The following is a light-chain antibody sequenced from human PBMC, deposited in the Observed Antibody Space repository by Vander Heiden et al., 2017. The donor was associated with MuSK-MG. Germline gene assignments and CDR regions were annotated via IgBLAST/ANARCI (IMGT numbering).Light chain of an antibody. J-gene: IGLJ1*01. Sequence: QSVLTQPPSASGTPGQRVTISCSGSSSNIGSNTVNWYQQLPGTAPKLLIYRNNQRPSGVPDRFSGSKSGTSASLAISGLQSEDEADYYCAAWDDSLNGLYVFGTGTKVTVL. CDR1: SSNIGSNT. CDR2: RNN. V-gene: IGLV1-44*01. CDR3: AAWDDSLNGLYV.